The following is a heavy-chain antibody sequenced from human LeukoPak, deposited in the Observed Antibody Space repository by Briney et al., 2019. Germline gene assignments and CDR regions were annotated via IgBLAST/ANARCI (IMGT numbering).Heavy chain of an antibody. Sequence: GGSLRLSCAASGFTFSDYYMSWIRQAPGKGLEWVSYISSSGSTIYYADSVKGRFTISRDNAKNSLYLQMNSLRAEDTAVYYCARLLKYTPVSYGMDVWGQGTTVTVSS. CDR2: ISSSGSTI. J-gene: IGHJ6*02. V-gene: IGHV3-11*01. CDR1: GFTFSDYY. D-gene: IGHD5-18*01. CDR3: ARLLKYTPVSYGMDV.